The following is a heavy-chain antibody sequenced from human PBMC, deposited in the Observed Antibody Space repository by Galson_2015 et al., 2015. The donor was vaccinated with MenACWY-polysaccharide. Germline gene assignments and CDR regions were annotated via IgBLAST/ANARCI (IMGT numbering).Heavy chain of an antibody. CDR1: GFTFSSYW. J-gene: IGHJ4*02. CDR3: ARGCSTIICPSDY. D-gene: IGHD2-2*01. CDR2: MSTDGSVS. Sequence: SLRLSCAASGFTFSSYWMHWVRHAPGKGLVWVSHMSTDGSVSNYADSVRGRFTISRDNAKNTLYLQMDSLRAEDTAVYYCARGCSTIICPSDYWGQGTLVAVSS. V-gene: IGHV3-74*01.